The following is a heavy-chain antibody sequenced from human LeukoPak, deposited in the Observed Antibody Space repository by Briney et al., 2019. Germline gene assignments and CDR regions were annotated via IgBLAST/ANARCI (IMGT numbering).Heavy chain of an antibody. CDR1: GFTFSSYG. J-gene: IGHJ4*02. CDR3: ARDSRHGYTYGLDS. Sequence: GRSLRLSCAASGFTFSSYGMHWVRQAPGKGLEWVSSISTTGAYIYYGHSMKGRFTISRDNTNSSLYLQINSLSAEDTAVYFCARDSRHGYTYGLDSWGQGTLVTASS. CDR2: ISTTGAYI. D-gene: IGHD5-18*01. V-gene: IGHV3-21*01.